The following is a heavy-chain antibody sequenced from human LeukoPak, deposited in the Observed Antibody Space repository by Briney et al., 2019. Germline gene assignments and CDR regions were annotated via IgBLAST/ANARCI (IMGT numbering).Heavy chain of an antibody. J-gene: IGHJ4*02. CDR2: IDWDDDK. CDR3: ARIRGRFLEVDY. D-gene: IGHD3-3*01. Sequence: SGPTLVNPTQTLTLTCTFSGFSLSNSGVRVSWIRQPPGKALEWLARIDWDDDKYCSTSLKTRLTISKATSKNQVVLTMTNMDPVDTATYYCARIRGRFLEVDYWGQGTLVTVSS. V-gene: IGHV2-70*04. CDR1: GFSLSNSGVR.